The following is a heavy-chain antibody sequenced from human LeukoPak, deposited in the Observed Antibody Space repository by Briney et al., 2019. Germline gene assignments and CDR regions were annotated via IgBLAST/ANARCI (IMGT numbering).Heavy chain of an antibody. V-gene: IGHV1-18*01. CDR2: ISAYNGNT. CDR1: VYTFTTYG. J-gene: IGHJ4*02. Sequence: GASVKVSSKASVYTFTTYGICWVRQAPGQGLEWMGWISAYNGNTNYAQKLQGRVTMTTDTSTSTAYMELRSLRSDDTAVYYCARDPRPMYSSGWYPDYWGQGTLVTVSS. CDR3: ARDPRPMYSSGWYPDY. D-gene: IGHD6-19*01.